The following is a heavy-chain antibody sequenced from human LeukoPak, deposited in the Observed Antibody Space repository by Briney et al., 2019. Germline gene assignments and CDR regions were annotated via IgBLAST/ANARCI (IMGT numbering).Heavy chain of an antibody. CDR2: MYYTGST. CDR3: ASVDSSAYNSYFDS. J-gene: IGHJ4*02. D-gene: IGHD3-22*01. CDR1: GASISGHY. V-gene: IGHV4-59*11. Sequence: SETLSLTCTVSGASISGHYWSWIRQPPGKGLEWIGYMYYTGSTNYNPSLKSRVTISVDTSRKQFSLRLSSVTAADTAVYYCASVDSSAYNSYFDSRGQGILVTVSS.